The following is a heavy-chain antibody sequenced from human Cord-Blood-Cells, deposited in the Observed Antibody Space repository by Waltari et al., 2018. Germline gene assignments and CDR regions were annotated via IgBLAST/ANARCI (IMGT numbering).Heavy chain of an antibody. CDR2: IYTSGST. V-gene: IGHV4-4*07. CDR1: GGSISSYY. J-gene: IGHJ6*02. CDR3: ARDGSRYYYYGMDV. Sequence: QVQLQESGPGLVKPSETLSLTCTVSGGSISSYYWSWIRQPAGKGLEWIGRIYTSGSTNYTPSLKCRVTMSVDTSKNQFSLKLSSVTAADTAVYYCARDGSRYYYYGMDVWGQGTTVTVSS.